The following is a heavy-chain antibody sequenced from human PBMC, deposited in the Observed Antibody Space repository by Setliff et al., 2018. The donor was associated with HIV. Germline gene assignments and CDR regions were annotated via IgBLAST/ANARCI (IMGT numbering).Heavy chain of an antibody. J-gene: IGHJ3*02. CDR2: IYYSGST. CDR1: GGSLSGYY. V-gene: IGHV4-34*01. D-gene: IGHD3-10*01. Sequence: SETLSLTCAVYGGSLSGYYWSWIRQPPGKGLEWFGSIYYSGSTYYNPSLKSRVTISVDTSKNQFSLKLSSVTAADTAVYYCARGADMVHDAFDIWGQGTMVTVSS. CDR3: ARGADMVHDAFDI.